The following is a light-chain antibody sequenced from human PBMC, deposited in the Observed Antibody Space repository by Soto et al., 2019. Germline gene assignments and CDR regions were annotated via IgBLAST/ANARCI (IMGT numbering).Light chain of an antibody. CDR1: QSVLYSSNNKNY. CDR2: WAS. J-gene: IGKJ4*01. CDR3: QHYYSTPLT. Sequence: DIVMTQSPDSLAVSLGERAAINCKSSQSVLYSSNNKNYLAWYQQKSGQPPKVXIYWASTRESGVPDRFSGSGSGTDFTLTISSLQAEDVAVYYCQHYYSTPLTFGGGTKVDIK. V-gene: IGKV4-1*01.